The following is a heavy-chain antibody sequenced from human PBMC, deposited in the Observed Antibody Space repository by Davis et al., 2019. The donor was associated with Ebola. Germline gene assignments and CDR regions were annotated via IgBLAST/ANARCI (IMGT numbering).Heavy chain of an antibody. D-gene: IGHD2-2*01. Sequence: PGGSLRLSCAASGFTVSSNYMSWVRQAPGKGLEWVSAISGSGGSTYYADSVKGRFTISRDNSKNTLYLQMNSLRAEDTAVYYCASSPFVVPAARDWFDPWGQGTLVTVSS. CDR2: ISGSGGST. CDR3: ASSPFVVPAARDWFDP. J-gene: IGHJ5*02. CDR1: GFTVSSNY. V-gene: IGHV3-23*01.